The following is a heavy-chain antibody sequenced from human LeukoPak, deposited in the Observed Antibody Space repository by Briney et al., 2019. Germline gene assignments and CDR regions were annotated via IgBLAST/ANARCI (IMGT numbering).Heavy chain of an antibody. J-gene: IGHJ4*02. D-gene: IGHD3-10*01. CDR1: GYTFTSYY. Sequence: GASVKVSCKASGYTFTSYYMHWVRQAPGQGLEWMRMINPSGGSTSYAQKFQGRVTMTRDTSTSTVYMELSSLRSEDTAVCYCASSSYGSGSPNLDYWGQGTLVTVSS. CDR2: INPSGGST. V-gene: IGHV1-46*01. CDR3: ASSSYGSGSPNLDY.